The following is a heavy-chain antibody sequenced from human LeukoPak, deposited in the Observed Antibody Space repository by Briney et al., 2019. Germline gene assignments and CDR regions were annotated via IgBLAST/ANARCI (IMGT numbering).Heavy chain of an antibody. Sequence: GRSLRLSCAASGFTFSTYAMQWLRQAPGKGLVWVVFISYDGSDKYYADSVKGRFTVSRDNSKNTVYLQMNSLRPEDTAVYYCARERGGEDEFDRWGQGTLVTVSS. CDR1: GFTFSTYA. CDR3: ARERGGEDEFDR. CDR2: ISYDGSDK. J-gene: IGHJ5*02. D-gene: IGHD2-21*01. V-gene: IGHV3-30*04.